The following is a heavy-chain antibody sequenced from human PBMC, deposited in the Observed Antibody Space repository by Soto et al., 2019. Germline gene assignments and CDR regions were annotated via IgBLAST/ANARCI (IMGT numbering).Heavy chain of an antibody. J-gene: IGHJ4*02. CDR3: EKQRADYGSGADTFYFDS. Sequence: HPGGSLRLSCTVSGVTFSNYAMNWVRQAPGKGLEWVSSLSGSGGTTYYADSVKGRFIISRDNSKNTLYLLMNSLRAEDTALYYCEKQRADYGSGADTFYFDSWGQGALVTVSS. V-gene: IGHV3-23*01. CDR1: GVTFSNYA. D-gene: IGHD3-10*01. CDR2: LSGSGGTT.